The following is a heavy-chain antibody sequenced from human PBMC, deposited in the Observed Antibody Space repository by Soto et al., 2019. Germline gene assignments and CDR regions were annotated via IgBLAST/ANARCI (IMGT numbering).Heavy chain of an antibody. J-gene: IGHJ6*04. V-gene: IGHV4-31*03. CDR1: GGSISSGGYY. CDR2: IYYSGST. Sequence: SETLSLTCTVSGGSISSGGYYWSWIRQHPGKGLEWIGYIYYSGSTYYNPSLKSRVTISVDTSKNQFSLKLSSVTAADTAVYYCARPVFGAEIAAAGTARRKNYYSRGVWGKGTTGTVSS. D-gene: IGHD6-13*01. CDR3: ARPVFGAEIAAAGTARRKNYYSRGV.